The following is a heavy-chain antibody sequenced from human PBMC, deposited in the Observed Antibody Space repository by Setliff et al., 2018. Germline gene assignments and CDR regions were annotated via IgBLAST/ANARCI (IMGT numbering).Heavy chain of an antibody. J-gene: IGHJ3*02. CDR3: AKPVSGAGGFSGDI. CDR2: ISSRSTYI. CDR1: GFNFSSYA. D-gene: IGHD2-15*01. V-gene: IGHV3-21*01. Sequence: GGSLRLSCAASGFNFSSYAFNWVRQAPGKGLEWVSSISSRSTYIYYADSVKGRFTISRDNSKNTLYLQMNSLRAEDTAVYYCAKPVSGAGGFSGDIWGQGTLVTVSS.